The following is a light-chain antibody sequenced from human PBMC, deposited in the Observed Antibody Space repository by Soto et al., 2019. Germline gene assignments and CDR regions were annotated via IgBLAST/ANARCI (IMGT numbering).Light chain of an antibody. Sequence: EIVLTQSPATLSLSPGERATLSSRASQSVSSYLAWYQQKPGQAPRLLIYDASNRATGIPARFSGSGSGTDLTLTISSLEPEDFAVYYCQQRSNWLSITFGQGTRLEIK. V-gene: IGKV3-11*01. J-gene: IGKJ5*01. CDR3: QQRSNWLSIT. CDR1: QSVSSY. CDR2: DAS.